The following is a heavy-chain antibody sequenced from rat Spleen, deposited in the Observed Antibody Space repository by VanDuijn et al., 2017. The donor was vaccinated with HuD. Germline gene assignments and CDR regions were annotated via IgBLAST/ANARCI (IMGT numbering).Heavy chain of an antibody. CDR2: ISTSGGST. Sequence: EVQLVESGGGLVQPGRSLKLSCAASGFTFSNYDMAWVRQAPTKGLEWVASISTSGGSTYYRDSVRGRFTISRDNAKSTLYLQMNSLRSEDTATYYCTSSLITTVPFDYWGQGVMVTVSS. CDR1: GFTFSNYD. J-gene: IGHJ2*01. V-gene: IGHV5-27*01. CDR3: TSSLITTVPFDY. D-gene: IGHD1-1*01.